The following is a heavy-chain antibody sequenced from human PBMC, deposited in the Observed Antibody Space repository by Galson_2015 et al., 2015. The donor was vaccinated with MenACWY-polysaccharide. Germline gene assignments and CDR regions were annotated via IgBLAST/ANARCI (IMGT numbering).Heavy chain of an antibody. Sequence: SLRLSCAASGFTFSSYWMNWVRQAPGKGLEWVASINQDGSSTYYADSMKGRFTISRDDAKNSLYLQMNSLRAEDTAVYYCARLPAGSEIRYFYGMDVWGQGTTVTVSS. CDR1: GFTFSSYW. CDR3: ARLPAGSEIRYFYGMDV. J-gene: IGHJ6*02. CDR2: INQDGSST. D-gene: IGHD5-24*01. V-gene: IGHV3-7*03.